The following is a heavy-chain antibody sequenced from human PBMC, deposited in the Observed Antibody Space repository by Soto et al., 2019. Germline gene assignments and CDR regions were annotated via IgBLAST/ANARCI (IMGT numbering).Heavy chain of an antibody. D-gene: IGHD2-2*01. CDR2: LYYTGTT. Sequence: WTWIRQPPGKGLEWIGYLYYTGTTNYNPSLKSRVTMSLDTSSNQFSLRLSSVTAADTAVYFCARTFCSTTSCQDHGMDVWGQGTSVTVSS. V-gene: IGHV4-59*01. CDR3: ARTFCSTTSCQDHGMDV. J-gene: IGHJ6*02.